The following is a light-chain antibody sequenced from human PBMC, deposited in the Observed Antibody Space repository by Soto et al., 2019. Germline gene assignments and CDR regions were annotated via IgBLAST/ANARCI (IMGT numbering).Light chain of an antibody. CDR1: QSITDY. CDR3: QQTYITPFT. J-gene: IGKJ5*01. V-gene: IGKV1-39*01. CDR2: AAS. Sequence: DIQMTQSPSSLSASVGDRVTITCRASQSITDYLNWYQHKPGKAPKLLIYAASSLQSGVPSRFSASGSGTDFTLTISRLQPEDFATYFCQQTYITPFTFGQGTRLEIK.